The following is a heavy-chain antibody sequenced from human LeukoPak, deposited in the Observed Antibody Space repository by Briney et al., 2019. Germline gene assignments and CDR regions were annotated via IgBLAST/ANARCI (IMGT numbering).Heavy chain of an antibody. CDR2: IYYTGST. D-gene: IGHD5-18*01. CDR1: GGSFSGYY. Sequence: KPSETLSLTCAVYGGSFSGYYWGWIRQPPGKGLGWIGCIYYTGSTYYYPPLKSRVTISLDTSKNQFSLRLSSVTAADTAMYYCARHRKADTATDYWGQGTLVTVSS. CDR3: ARHRKADTATDY. J-gene: IGHJ4*02. V-gene: IGHV4-39*01.